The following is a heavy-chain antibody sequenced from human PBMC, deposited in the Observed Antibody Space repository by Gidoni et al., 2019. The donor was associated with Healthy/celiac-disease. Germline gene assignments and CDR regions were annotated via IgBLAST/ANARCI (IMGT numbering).Heavy chain of an antibody. J-gene: IGHJ4*02. Sequence: YGVRQAPGKGLEWVAVIWYDGTNKYYADSVKGRFTISRDNSKNTLYLQMNSLRAEDTAVYYCVRDFPTEGYSGYGDFWGQGTLVTVSS. CDR3: VRDFPTEGYSGYGDF. CDR2: IWYDGTNK. D-gene: IGHD5-12*01. V-gene: IGHV3-33*07.